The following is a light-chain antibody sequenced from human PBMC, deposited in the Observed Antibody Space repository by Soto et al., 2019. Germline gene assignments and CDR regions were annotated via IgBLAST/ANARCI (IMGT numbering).Light chain of an antibody. V-gene: IGKV1-39*01. CDR1: QHIATY. CDR2: VAS. Sequence: DIQMTQSPSALSASVGDRVTITCRSSQHIATYLNWYQHKPGKAPKLLVYVASTLQGGVPARFSGSGSGTEFRLTISSLQPEDFATYYCQQASTIPRTFGQGTKLELK. J-gene: IGKJ1*01. CDR3: QQASTIPRT.